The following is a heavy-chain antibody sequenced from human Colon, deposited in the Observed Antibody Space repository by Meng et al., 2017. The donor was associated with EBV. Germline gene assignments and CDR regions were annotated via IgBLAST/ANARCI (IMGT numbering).Heavy chain of an antibody. CDR2: IIHGGSP. Sequence: QGQLQQGGAGLLEPSETLSLPCAVNGGSRSGAYWNWIRQPPGKGLEWIGEIIHGGSPSYNPSLKSRVTISIDTSKNQLSLMLSSVTAADTAVYYCARRPTGIDYWGQGTLVTVSS. CDR1: GGSRSGAY. J-gene: IGHJ4*02. D-gene: IGHD2-8*02. V-gene: IGHV4-34*12. CDR3: ARRPTGIDY.